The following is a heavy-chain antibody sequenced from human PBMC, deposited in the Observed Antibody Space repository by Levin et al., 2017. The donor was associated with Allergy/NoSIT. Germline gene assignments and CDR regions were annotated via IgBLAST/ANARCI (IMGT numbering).Heavy chain of an antibody. CDR3: ARTDEALDY. CDR2: ISYDGSNK. Sequence: GGSLRLSCAASGFTFSSYAMHWVRQAPGKGLEWVAVISYDGSNKYYADSVKGRFTISRDNSKNTLYLQMNSLRAEDTAVYYCARTDEALDYWGQGTLVTVSS. V-gene: IGHV3-30-3*01. J-gene: IGHJ4*02. D-gene: IGHD6-6*01. CDR1: GFTFSSYA.